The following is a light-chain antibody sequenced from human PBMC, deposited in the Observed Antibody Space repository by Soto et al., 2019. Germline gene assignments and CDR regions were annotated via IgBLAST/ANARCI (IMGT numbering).Light chain of an antibody. J-gene: IGKJ1*01. Sequence: DFQMTQSPSTLSASVGDRVTITCRASQNIRSRLAWFQQKPGKAPKLLIYDASSLESGVPQRFSGSGSGTEFTLTISSLQTDDFSTYYCQKYNSAPQTFGQGTKVEIK. CDR2: DAS. CDR1: QNIRSR. V-gene: IGKV1-5*01. CDR3: QKYNSAPQT.